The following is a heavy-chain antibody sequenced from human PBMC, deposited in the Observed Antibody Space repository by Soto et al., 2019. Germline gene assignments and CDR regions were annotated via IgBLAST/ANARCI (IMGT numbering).Heavy chain of an antibody. CDR2: ISGSGGST. J-gene: IGHJ4*02. V-gene: IGHV3-23*01. CDR3: AKDPHVLRYFDPQIFDY. Sequence: GESLKISCAASGFTFSSYAMGWVRQAPGKGLEWVSAISGSGGSTYYADSVKGRFTISRDNSKNTLDLQMNSLRAEDTAVYYCAKDPHVLRYFDPQIFDYWGQGTLVTVSS. CDR1: GFTFSSYA. D-gene: IGHD3-9*01.